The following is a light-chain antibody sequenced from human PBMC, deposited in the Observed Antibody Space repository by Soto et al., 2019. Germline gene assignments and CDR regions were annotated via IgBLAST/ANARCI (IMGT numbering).Light chain of an antibody. CDR3: QQYGGSPRT. CDR1: ESVSSSY. J-gene: IGKJ1*01. CDR2: GAS. Sequence: EIVLTQSPGTLSLSPGERATLSCRASESVSSSYLAWYQQKPGQAPRLLIYGASTRATGIPDRFSGSGSGTDFPLTISRLEPEGSAVYYCQQYGGSPRTFGQGTKVEIK. V-gene: IGKV3-20*01.